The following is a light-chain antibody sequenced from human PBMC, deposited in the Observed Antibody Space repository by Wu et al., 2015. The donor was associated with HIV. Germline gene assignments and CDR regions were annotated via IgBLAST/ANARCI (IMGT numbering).Light chain of an antibody. V-gene: IGKV1-39*01. CDR2: AAS. CDR1: QSISSY. Sequence: DNQMTQSPSSLSASVGDRVTITCRASQSISSYLNWYQQKPGKAPKLLIYAASSLQSGVPSRFSGSGSGTDFTLTISSLQPEDIATYYCQQYYSTVLTFGGGPRWR. J-gene: IGKJ4*01. CDR3: QQYYSTVLT.